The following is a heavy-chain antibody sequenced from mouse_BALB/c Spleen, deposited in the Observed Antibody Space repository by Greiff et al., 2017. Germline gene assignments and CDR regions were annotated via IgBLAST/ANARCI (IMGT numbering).Heavy chain of an antibody. D-gene: IGHD1-1*01. CDR3: AREYYYGSSYIYYAMDY. Sequence: VQLQQSGPELVKPGASMKISCKASGYSFTGYTMNWVKQSHGKNLEWIGLINPYNGGTSYNQKFKGKATLTVDKASSTAYMELLSLTSEYSAVYYCAREYYYGSSYIYYAMDYWGQGTSVTVSS. CDR2: INPYNGGT. V-gene: IGHV1-26*01. CDR1: GYSFTGYT. J-gene: IGHJ4*01.